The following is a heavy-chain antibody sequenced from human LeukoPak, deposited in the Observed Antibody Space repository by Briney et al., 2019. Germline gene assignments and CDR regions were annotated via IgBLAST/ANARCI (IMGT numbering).Heavy chain of an antibody. CDR2: IYYSGST. CDR3: ARLASGDY. CDR1: GGSISSSSYY. Sequence: PSEALSLTCTVSGGSISSSSYYWGWIRQPPGKGLEWIGSIYYSGSTHYNPSLKSRVTISVDTSKNQFSLKLSSVTAADTAVYYCARLASGDYWGQGTLVTVSS. J-gene: IGHJ4*02. V-gene: IGHV4-39*01.